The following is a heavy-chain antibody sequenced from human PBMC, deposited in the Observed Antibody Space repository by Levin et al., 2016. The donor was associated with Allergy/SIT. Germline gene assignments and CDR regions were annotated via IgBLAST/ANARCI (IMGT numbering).Heavy chain of an antibody. J-gene: IGHJ5*02. Sequence: SGPTLVKPTQTLTLTCTFSGFSLSTSGVGVGWIRQPPGKALEWLALIYWNDDKRYDPSLKSRLTITKDTSKNQVVLTMTNMDPVDTATYYCAHRRCRIVGYCSGGSCCNWFDPWGQGTLVTVSS. CDR3: AHRRCRIVGYCSGGSCCNWFDP. D-gene: IGHD2-15*01. CDR2: IYWNDDK. CDR1: GFSLSTSGVG. V-gene: IGHV2-5*01.